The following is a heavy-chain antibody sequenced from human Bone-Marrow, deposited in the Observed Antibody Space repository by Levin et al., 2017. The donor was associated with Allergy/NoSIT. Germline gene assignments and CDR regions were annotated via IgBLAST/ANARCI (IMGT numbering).Heavy chain of an antibody. J-gene: IGHJ4*02. V-gene: IGHV3-23*01. D-gene: IGHD3-3*01. CDR3: AKAPIFGVVIRDYFDY. Sequence: PGESLKISCAASGFTFSSYAMSWVRQAPGKGLEWVSAISGSGGSTYYADSVKGRFTISRDNSKNTLYLQMNSLRAEDTAVYYCAKAPIFGVVIRDYFDYWGQGTLVTVSS. CDR2: ISGSGGST. CDR1: GFTFSSYA.